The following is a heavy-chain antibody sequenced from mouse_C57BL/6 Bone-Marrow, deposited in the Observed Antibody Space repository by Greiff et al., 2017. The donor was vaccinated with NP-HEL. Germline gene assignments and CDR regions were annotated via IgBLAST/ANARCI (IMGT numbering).Heavy chain of an antibody. CDR2: IHPNSGST. J-gene: IGHJ2*01. Sequence: QVQLQQPGAELVKPGASVKLSCKASGYTFTSYWMHWVKQRPGQGLEWIGMIHPNSGSTNYNEKFKSKATLTVDKSSSTAYMQLSSLTSEDSAVYYCARSSYYYGSRYWGQGTTRTVSS. D-gene: IGHD1-1*01. CDR1: GYTFTSYW. V-gene: IGHV1-64*01. CDR3: ARSSYYYGSRY.